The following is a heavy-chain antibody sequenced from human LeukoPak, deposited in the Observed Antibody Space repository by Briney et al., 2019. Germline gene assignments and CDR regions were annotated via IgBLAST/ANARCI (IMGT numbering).Heavy chain of an antibody. J-gene: IGHJ3*02. CDR2: LYSDGTT. Sequence: GGSLRLSCAASGLTVSGNYMSWVRQAPGKGLEWFSILYSDGTTSYADSVKGRFTISRDISKNTLYLQMNSLRAEDTAVYYCARTRVDSSALDALDIWGQGTMVTVSS. D-gene: IGHD3-22*01. CDR1: GLTVSGNY. CDR3: ARTRVDSSALDALDI. V-gene: IGHV3-53*01.